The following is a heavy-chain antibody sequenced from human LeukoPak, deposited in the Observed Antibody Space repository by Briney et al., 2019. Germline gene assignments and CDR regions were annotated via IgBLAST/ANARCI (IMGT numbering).Heavy chain of an antibody. Sequence: SETLSLTCTVSGGSISSYYRSWIRQPPGKGLEWIGYIYYSGSTNYNPSLKSRATISVDTSKNQFSLKLSSVTAADTAVYYCARTLRYFDWCFDYWGQGILVTVSS. CDR1: GGSISSYY. D-gene: IGHD3-9*01. CDR3: ARTLRYFDWCFDY. CDR2: IYYSGST. J-gene: IGHJ4*02. V-gene: IGHV4-59*01.